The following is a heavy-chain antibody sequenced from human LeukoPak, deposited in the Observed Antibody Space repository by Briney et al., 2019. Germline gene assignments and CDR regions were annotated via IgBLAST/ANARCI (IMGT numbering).Heavy chain of an antibody. CDR2: INHSGST. Sequence: SETLSLTCTVSGGSISSYYWSWIRQPPGKGLEWIGEINHSGSTNYNPSLKSRVTISVDTSKNQFTLKLSSVTAADTAVYYCAVSDSGAFDIWGQGTMVTVSS. J-gene: IGHJ3*02. V-gene: IGHV4-34*01. D-gene: IGHD1-26*01. CDR3: AVSDSGAFDI. CDR1: GGSISSYY.